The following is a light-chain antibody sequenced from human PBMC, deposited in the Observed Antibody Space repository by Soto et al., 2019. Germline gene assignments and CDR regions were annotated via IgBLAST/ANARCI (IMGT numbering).Light chain of an antibody. V-gene: IGKV1-27*01. CDR2: AAF. CDR1: QGISNY. CDR3: QSYYNAPPWT. J-gene: IGKJ1*01. Sequence: DIQMTQSPSSLSASVGDTVTITCRASQGISNYLAWYHQRPGGVPNVLIYAAFALQSGVPSRFSGSGSWTHFTLTITSLQPEDVGNYYCQSYYNAPPWTFGPGTKVEI.